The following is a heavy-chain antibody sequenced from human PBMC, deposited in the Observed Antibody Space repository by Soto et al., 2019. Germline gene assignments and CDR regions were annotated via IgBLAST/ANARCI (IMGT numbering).Heavy chain of an antibody. CDR2: APSDGSHI. V-gene: IGHV3-30-3*01. Sequence: XGSLRLSCSASGVIFSMFAMHWVRQAPGKGLEWVAVAPSDGSHIYYADSVKGRFTISRDNSKNMLYLQMNSLRPDDTAVYYCARNDISMLVIDYWGQGSLVTVSS. D-gene: IGHD3-22*01. J-gene: IGHJ4*02. CDR1: GVIFSMFA. CDR3: ARNDISMLVIDY.